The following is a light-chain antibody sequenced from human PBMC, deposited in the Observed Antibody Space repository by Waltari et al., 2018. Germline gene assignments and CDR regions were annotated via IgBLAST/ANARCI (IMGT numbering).Light chain of an antibody. J-gene: IGKJ4*01. CDR1: QSVSSN. CDR2: DSS. CDR3: QQYNNWPPLT. V-gene: IGKV3-15*01. Sequence: EIVMTQSPATLSVSPGERVTLSCRASQSVSSNLAWYQQKPGQAPRLLIDDSSTRATGTAARFSGSGSGTEFTLTITGLQSEDFALYYCQQYNNWPPLTFGGGTKVEIK.